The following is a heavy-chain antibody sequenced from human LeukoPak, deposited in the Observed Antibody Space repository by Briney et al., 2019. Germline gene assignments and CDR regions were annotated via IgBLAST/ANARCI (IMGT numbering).Heavy chain of an antibody. CDR3: ARGADSRQPGYFHGMDV. V-gene: IGHV3-72*01. J-gene: IGHJ6*02. CDR1: GFPFSDYS. CDR2: TRNKANSYTT. Sequence: GGSLRLSCTASGFPFSDYSMNWVRQAPGKGLEWVGRTRNKANSYTTEYAASVRGRFSISRDDSKNSLYLQMNSLKTEDTAVYYCARGADSRQPGYFHGMDVWGQGTTVTVSS. D-gene: IGHD1-14*01.